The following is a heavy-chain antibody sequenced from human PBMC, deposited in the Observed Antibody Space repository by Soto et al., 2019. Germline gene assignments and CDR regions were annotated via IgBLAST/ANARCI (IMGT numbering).Heavy chain of an antibody. D-gene: IGHD3-16*01. CDR3: VRGGSSRSY. CDR2: LSSGSRYV. V-gene: IGHV3-21*06. Sequence: GGSLRLSCTASGFTFSNYIMTWARQPPGKGLEWVASLSSGSRYVYYADSVKGRFTISRDDARNSVFLQMNNVRAEDAAVYYCVRGGSSRSYWGRGTLVTVSS. J-gene: IGHJ4*02. CDR1: GFTFSNYI.